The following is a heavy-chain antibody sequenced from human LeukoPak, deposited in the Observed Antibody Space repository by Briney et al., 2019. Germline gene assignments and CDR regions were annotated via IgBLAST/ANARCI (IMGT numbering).Heavy chain of an antibody. D-gene: IGHD2-15*01. V-gene: IGHV4-4*09. CDR1: GDSVSSGY. CDR3: AGRGHRYSRD. J-gene: IGHJ1*01. CDR2: IYDNGAT. Sequence: SETLSLSCNVSGDSVSSGYWTWIRQSPGKGLEWIGFIYDNGATDYNPSLKSRLMISLDTSKNQFSLTLRSVSAADSAIYYCAGRGHRYSRDWGQGILVTVSS.